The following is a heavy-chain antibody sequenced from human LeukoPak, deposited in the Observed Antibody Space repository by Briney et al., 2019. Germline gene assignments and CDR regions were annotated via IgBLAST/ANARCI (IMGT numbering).Heavy chain of an antibody. D-gene: IGHD2-21*02. CDR1: GGSISSGSYY. Sequence: SETLSLTCTVSGGSISSGSYYWSWIRQPAGKGLEWIGRIYTSGSTNYNPSLKSRVTISVDTSKNQFSLKLSSVTAADTAVYYCARDHCGGGCYSNWFDPWGQGTLVTVSS. CDR3: ARDHCGGGCYSNWFDP. CDR2: IYTSGST. V-gene: IGHV4-61*02. J-gene: IGHJ5*02.